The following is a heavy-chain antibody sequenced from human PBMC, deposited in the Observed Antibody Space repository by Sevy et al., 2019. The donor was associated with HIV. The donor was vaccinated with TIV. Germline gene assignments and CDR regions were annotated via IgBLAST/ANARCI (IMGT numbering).Heavy chain of an antibody. CDR3: AKELYRGSDLED. Sequence: GGSLRLSCAASGFTFSSFAMSWVRQATGKGLEWVADISGSGGGKKYADSVKGRFTVSRDNAKNKVFLQMNNLRGEDTGLYYCAKELYRGSDLEDWGQGTLVTVSS. CDR2: ISGSGGGK. CDR1: GFTFSSFA. J-gene: IGHJ4*02. D-gene: IGHD2-8*01. V-gene: IGHV3-23*01.